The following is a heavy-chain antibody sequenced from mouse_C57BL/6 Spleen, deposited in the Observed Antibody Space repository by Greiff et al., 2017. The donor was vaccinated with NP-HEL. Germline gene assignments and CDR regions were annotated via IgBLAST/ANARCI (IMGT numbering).Heavy chain of an antibody. CDR2: IDPEDGDT. D-gene: IGHD2-10*01. Sequence: EVQLQQSGAELVRPGASVKLSCTASGFNIKDYYMHWVKQRPEQGLEWIGRIDPEDGDTEYAPKFQGKATMTADTSSNTAYLQLSSLTSEDTAVYYCTSQCSYYGKIPLLAYWGQGTLVTVSA. CDR1: GFNIKDYY. J-gene: IGHJ3*01. V-gene: IGHV14-1*01. CDR3: TSQCSYYGKIPLLAY.